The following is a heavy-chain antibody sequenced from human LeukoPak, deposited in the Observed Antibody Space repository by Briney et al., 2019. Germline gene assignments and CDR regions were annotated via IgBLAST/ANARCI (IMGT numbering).Heavy chain of an antibody. CDR1: GFTVDTYW. CDR3: VRSAFHAGSGNYYDY. D-gene: IGHD3-22*01. J-gene: IGHJ4*02. V-gene: IGHV3-7*01. CDR2: IKEDGTRK. Sequence: GGSLRLSCVASGFTVDTYWMSWVRQAPGKGLDWVAHIKEDGTRKYYVDSVRGRFTISRDNAENTLYLQMNSLRVEDTAVYYCVRSAFHAGSGNYYDYWGQGTLVTVSS.